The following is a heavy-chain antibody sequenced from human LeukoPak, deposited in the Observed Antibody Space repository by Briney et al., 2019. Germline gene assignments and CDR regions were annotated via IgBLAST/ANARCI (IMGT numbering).Heavy chain of an antibody. J-gene: IGHJ4*02. CDR1: GYSISSGYY. Sequence: SETLSLTCTVSGYSISSGYYWAWIRQPPGKGLEWIGSIYHSGFTHNSPSLKSRVTMSVNTSNNQFSVKLSSVTAADTAVYYCARRPGYSSGWYFDYWGQGTLVTVSS. V-gene: IGHV4-38-2*02. D-gene: IGHD6-19*01. CDR2: IYHSGFT. CDR3: ARRPGYSSGWYFDY.